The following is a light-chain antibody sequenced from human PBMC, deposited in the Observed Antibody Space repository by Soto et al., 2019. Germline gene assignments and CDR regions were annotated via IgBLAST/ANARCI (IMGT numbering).Light chain of an antibody. J-gene: IGKJ1*01. CDR2: AAS. Sequence: EIVMTQSPATLSVSPGERATLSCRASQSVSSNLAWYQQKPGQSPRLLIYAASTRATGVPARFSGSGSGAKFTLTISHLQSEDLAVYYCQQYNNWPRTFGQGTKVVIK. CDR1: QSVSSN. CDR3: QQYNNWPRT. V-gene: IGKV3-15*01.